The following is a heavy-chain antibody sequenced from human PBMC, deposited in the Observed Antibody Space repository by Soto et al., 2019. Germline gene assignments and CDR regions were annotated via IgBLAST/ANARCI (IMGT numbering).Heavy chain of an antibody. J-gene: IGHJ3*02. CDR2: ISGSGGST. D-gene: IGHD2-15*01. V-gene: IGHV3-23*01. CDR1: GFTFSSYA. CDR3: AKDLGDIVVVVAATLGDDAFDI. Sequence: EVQLLESGGGLVQPGGSLRLSCAASGFTFSSYAMSWVRQAPGKGLEWVSAISGSGGSTYYADSVKGRFTISRDNSKKTLDLQMNRLRAEDTAVYYCAKDLGDIVVVVAATLGDDAFDIWGQGTMVTVSS.